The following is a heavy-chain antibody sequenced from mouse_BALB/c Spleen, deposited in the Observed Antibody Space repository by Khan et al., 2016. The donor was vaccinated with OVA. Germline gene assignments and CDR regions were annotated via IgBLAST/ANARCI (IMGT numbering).Heavy chain of an antibody. CDR3: ARPAYDGYYDY. CDR2: IRTYSGNT. D-gene: IGHD2-3*01. CDR1: GYTFTDYA. J-gene: IGHJ2*01. V-gene: IGHV1S137*01. Sequence: QVQLQQPGPELVRPGVSVKISCKGSGYTFTDYAMYWVKQSHAESLEWIGLIRTYSGNTNYNPKFQGKATMTVDKSSTTAYMELARLTSEDSAIFYGARPAYDGYYDYWGQGTTLTVSS.